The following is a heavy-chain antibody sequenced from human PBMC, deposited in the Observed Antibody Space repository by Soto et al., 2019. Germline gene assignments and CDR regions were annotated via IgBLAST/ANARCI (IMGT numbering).Heavy chain of an antibody. CDR3: ARDLREYSGWYPPFDY. Sequence: GGSLRLSCAASGFTVSSNYMSWVRQAPGKGLEWVSVIYSGGSTYYADSVKGRFTISRDNSKNTLYLQMNSLRAEDTAVYYCARDLREYSGWYPPFDYWGQGTLVTVSS. V-gene: IGHV3-66*01. D-gene: IGHD6-19*01. CDR2: IYSGGST. J-gene: IGHJ4*02. CDR1: GFTVSSNY.